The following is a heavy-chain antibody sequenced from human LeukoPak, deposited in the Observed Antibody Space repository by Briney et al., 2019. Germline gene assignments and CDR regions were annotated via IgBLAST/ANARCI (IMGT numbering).Heavy chain of an antibody. V-gene: IGHV3-7*03. CDR1: GFTFSSYW. J-gene: IGHJ3*01. D-gene: IGHD6-6*01. Sequence: GGSLRLSCAASGFTFSSYWMNWARQAPGKGLEWVASINSDGSEGYYADVVKGRFTISRDNAKNSLYLQINSLRAEDTAVYYCARPSYSSSSSVWGQGTMVTVSS. CDR2: INSDGSEG. CDR3: ARPSYSSSSSV.